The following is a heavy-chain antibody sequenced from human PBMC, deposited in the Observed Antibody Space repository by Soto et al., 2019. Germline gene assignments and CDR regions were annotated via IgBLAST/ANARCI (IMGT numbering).Heavy chain of an antibody. D-gene: IGHD4-17*01. J-gene: IGHJ6*02. V-gene: IGHV4-34*01. CDR2: INYRGIT. CDR1: GGSFRGYS. Sequence: QVQLQQWGAGLLKPSETLSLTCGVSGGSFRGYSWNWIRQSPEKGLEWIGEINYRGITSYNQSLRSRVTISLDTSTNRFSLTLTSVTAADTAIYYCARAPMDDYGNYYDGMDVWGQGTTITVS. CDR3: ARAPMDDYGNYYDGMDV.